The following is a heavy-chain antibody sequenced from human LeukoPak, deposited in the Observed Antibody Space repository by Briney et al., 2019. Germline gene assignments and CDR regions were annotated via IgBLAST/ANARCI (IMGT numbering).Heavy chain of an antibody. J-gene: IGHJ6*02. CDR3: ARGITVVRGVIKGGMDV. V-gene: IGHV1-69*04. CDR1: GGTFSTYYA. CDR2: IIPIVGTA. Sequence: GSSAKVSCKASGGTFSTYYAISWVRQAPGQGLEWMGRIIPIVGTANYAQKFQGRVTITADKSTATVYMELSNLRSGDTAVYYCARGITVVRGVIKGGMDVWGQGTTVTVSS. D-gene: IGHD3-10*01.